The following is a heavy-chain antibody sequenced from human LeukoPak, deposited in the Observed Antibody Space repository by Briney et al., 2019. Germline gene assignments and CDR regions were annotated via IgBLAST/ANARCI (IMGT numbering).Heavy chain of an antibody. J-gene: IGHJ4*02. CDR1: GGSISTSSYY. Sequence: SETLSLTCTVSGGSISTSSYYWGWIRQPPGKGLECIGNIYYSGSTNYNPSLKSRVTISVDTSKNQFSLKLSSVTAADTAVYYCARHRRRDYYGSGSYYKRAVAALYYFDYWGQGTLVTVSS. D-gene: IGHD3-10*01. CDR3: ARHRRRDYYGSGSYYKRAVAALYYFDY. V-gene: IGHV4-39*01. CDR2: IYYSGST.